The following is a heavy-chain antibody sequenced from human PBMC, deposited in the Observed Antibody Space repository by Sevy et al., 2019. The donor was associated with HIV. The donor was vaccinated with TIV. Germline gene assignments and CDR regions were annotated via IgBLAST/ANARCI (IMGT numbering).Heavy chain of an antibody. V-gene: IGHV1-18*01. CDR3: ARNGTVTTVFGTRRPPYYFDD. CDR1: GYTFTSYG. CDR2: ISAYNGNT. J-gene: IGHJ4*02. Sequence: ASVKVSCKASGYTFTSYGISWVRQAPGQGLEWMGWISAYNGNTNYSQKLQGRVTMTTDTSTSTAYMELRSLRYDDTAVYYCARNGTVTTVFGTRRPPYYFDDWGQGTLVTVSS. D-gene: IGHD4-17*01.